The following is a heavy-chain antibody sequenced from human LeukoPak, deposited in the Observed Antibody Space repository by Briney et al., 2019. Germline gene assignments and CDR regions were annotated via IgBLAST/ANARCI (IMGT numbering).Heavy chain of an antibody. CDR3: ARDDDTTGHSSYFQH. CDR2: RWSDGYKK. D-gene: IGHD4-17*01. J-gene: IGHJ1*01. V-gene: IGHV3-33*01. CDR1: GLAFHQCD. Sequence: GGSVTLFCGASGLAFHQCDVGLIRPPPLNGLKRVAVRWSDGYKKYYAESVKGRFTVSRDTSKNTLYLQMNRLRAEDSAEYYCARDDDTTGHSSYFQHWGQGTLVTVSS.